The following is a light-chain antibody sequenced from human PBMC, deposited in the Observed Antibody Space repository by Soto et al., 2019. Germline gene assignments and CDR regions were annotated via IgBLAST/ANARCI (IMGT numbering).Light chain of an antibody. CDR2: EVT. V-gene: IGLV2-8*01. J-gene: IGLJ2*01. Sequence: QSALTQPPSASGSLGQSVTISCTGTSSDVGGYNYDSWHQQHPGKAPKVMIYEVTERPPGVPDRFSGSKSGNTASLTVSGLQAEDEADYYCSSLAGGRNPVLLGGGTKLTVL. CDR1: SSDVGGYNY. CDR3: SSLAGGRNPVL.